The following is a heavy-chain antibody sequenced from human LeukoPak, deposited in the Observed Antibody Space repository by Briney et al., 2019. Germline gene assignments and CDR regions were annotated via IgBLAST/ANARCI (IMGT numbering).Heavy chain of an antibody. D-gene: IGHD2-2*01. CDR3: ARDKGSSNSYNDY. CDR2: ISSSSSYI. J-gene: IGHJ4*02. V-gene: IGHV3-21*01. CDR1: GFTFSSYS. Sequence: PGGSLRLSCAASGFTFSSYSMNWVRQAPGKGLEWVSSISSSSSYIYYADSVKGRFTISRDNAKNSLYLQMNSLRADDTAVYYCARDKGSSNSYNDYWGQGTLVTVSS.